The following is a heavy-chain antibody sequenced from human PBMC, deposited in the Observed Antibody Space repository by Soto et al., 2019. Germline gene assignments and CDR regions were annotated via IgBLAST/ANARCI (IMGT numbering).Heavy chain of an antibody. CDR3: AHRSIPDNYGWGGYFDY. CDR1: GFALSTRGVG. CDR2: IFWDGDQ. D-gene: IGHD3-10*01. Sequence: QITLKESGPTLVKPTQTLTVTCTFSGFALSTRGVGVGWVRQPPGKALEWLALIFWDGDQRFSPSLNGRAAITSDTSKNQVVFTLTNVDLVDTATYYCAHRSIPDNYGWGGYFDYWGQGSRVTVSS. J-gene: IGHJ4*02. V-gene: IGHV2-5*02.